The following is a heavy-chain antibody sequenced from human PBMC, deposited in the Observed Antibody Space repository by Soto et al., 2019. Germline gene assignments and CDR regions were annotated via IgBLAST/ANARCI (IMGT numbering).Heavy chain of an antibody. J-gene: IGHJ5*02. D-gene: IGHD2-21*02. Sequence: EVQLLESGGGLVQPGGSLRLSCAASGFTFSSYAMSWVRQAPGKGLEWVSTISGSGGSTHYADSVKGRFTSSRDNSKNTLYLQMNSLRAEDTAVYYCAKFYGGNSAHTYTIDPWGQGTLVTVSS. V-gene: IGHV3-23*01. CDR1: GFTFSSYA. CDR2: ISGSGGST. CDR3: AKFYGGNSAHTYTIDP.